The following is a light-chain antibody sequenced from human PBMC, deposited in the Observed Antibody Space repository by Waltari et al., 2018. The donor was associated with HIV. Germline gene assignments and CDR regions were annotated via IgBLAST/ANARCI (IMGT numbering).Light chain of an antibody. Sequence: QSVLTQPPSASGTPGQRLTISCSGCRSTIGNHYVFWYQQLPGTAPKLLFYRNDQRPPGVPDRFSGSKSGTSASLAISGLRSEDEADYYCATWDDTLSGYVFGTGTKVTVL. CDR3: ATWDDTLSGYV. CDR1: RSTIGNHY. J-gene: IGLJ1*01. V-gene: IGLV1-47*01. CDR2: RND.